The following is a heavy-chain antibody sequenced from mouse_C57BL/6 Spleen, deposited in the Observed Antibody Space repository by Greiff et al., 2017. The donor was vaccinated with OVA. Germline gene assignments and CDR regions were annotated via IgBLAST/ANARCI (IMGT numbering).Heavy chain of an antibody. J-gene: IGHJ1*03. Sequence: QVQLQQPGAELVKPGASVKLSCKASGYTFTSYWMHWVKQRPGQGLEWIGMIHPNSGSTNYNEKFKSKATLTVDKSSSTAYMQLSSLTSEDSAVYYCAITTVVATPFDVWGTGTTVTVSS. V-gene: IGHV1-64*01. CDR2: IHPNSGST. D-gene: IGHD1-1*01. CDR3: AITTVVATPFDV. CDR1: GYTFTSYW.